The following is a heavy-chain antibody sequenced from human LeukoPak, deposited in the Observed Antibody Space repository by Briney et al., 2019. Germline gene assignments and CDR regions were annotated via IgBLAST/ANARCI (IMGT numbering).Heavy chain of an antibody. Sequence: PGGSLRLSCAASGFTFDDYAMHWVRQAPGKGLEWVSGISWNSGSIGYADSVKGRFTISRDNAKNSLYLQMNSLRAEDTALYYCAKTQHPVPATADIYYYGMDVWGQGTTVTVSS. J-gene: IGHJ6*02. CDR2: ISWNSGSI. V-gene: IGHV3-9*01. CDR3: AKTQHPVPATADIYYYGMDV. CDR1: GFTFDDYA. D-gene: IGHD2-2*01.